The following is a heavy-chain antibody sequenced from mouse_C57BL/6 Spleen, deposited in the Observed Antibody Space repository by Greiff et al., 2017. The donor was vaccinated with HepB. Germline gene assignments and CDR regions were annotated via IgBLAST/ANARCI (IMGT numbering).Heavy chain of an antibody. Sequence: VQLQQSGPELVKPGASVKISCKASGYTFTDYYMNWVKQSHGKSLEWIGDINPNNGGTSYNQKFKGKATLTVDKSSSTAYMELRSLTSEDSAVYYCARMTAQATVDYWGQGTTLTVSS. D-gene: IGHD3-2*02. V-gene: IGHV1-26*01. CDR1: GYTFTDYY. CDR2: INPNNGGT. J-gene: IGHJ2*01. CDR3: ARMTAQATVDY.